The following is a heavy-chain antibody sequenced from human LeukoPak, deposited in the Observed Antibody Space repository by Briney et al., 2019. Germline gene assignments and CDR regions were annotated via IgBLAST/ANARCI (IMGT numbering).Heavy chain of an antibody. CDR3: ARDESHFWSGYSSPRYFDY. CDR1: GYTFTSYA. D-gene: IGHD3-3*01. J-gene: IGHJ4*02. V-gene: IGHV7-4-1*02. Sequence: ASVKVSCKASGYTFTSYAMNWVRQAPGQGLEWMGWINTNTGNPTYAQGFTGRFVFSLDTSVSTAYLQISSLKAEDTAVYYCARDESHFWSGYSSPRYFDYWGQGTLVTVSS. CDR2: INTNTGNP.